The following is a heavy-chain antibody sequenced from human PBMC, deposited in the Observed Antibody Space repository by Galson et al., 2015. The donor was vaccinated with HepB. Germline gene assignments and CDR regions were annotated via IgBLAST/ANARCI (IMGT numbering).Heavy chain of an antibody. CDR3: ARRALGSLTPGEFDY. J-gene: IGHJ4*02. Sequence: SVKVSCKASGGTFSSYAISWVRQAPGQGLEWMGGIIPIFGTANYAQKFQGRVTITADESTSTAYMELSSLRSEDTAVYYCARRALGSLTPGEFDYWGQGTLVTVSS. CDR2: IIPIFGTA. D-gene: IGHD3-16*01. V-gene: IGHV1-69*13. CDR1: GGTFSSYA.